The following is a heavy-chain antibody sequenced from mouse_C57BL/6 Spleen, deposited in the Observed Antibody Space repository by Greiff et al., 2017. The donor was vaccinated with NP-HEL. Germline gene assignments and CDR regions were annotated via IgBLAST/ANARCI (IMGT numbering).Heavy chain of an antibody. Sequence: DVQLVESGGGLVKPGGSLKLSCAASGFTFSSYAMSWVRQTPEKRLEWVATISDGGSYTYYPDNVKGRFTISRDNAKNNLYLQMSHLKSEDTAMYYCARHDGYSSWFAYWGQGTLVTVSA. CDR2: ISDGGSYT. J-gene: IGHJ3*01. CDR3: ARHDGYSSWFAY. V-gene: IGHV5-4*01. CDR1: GFTFSSYA. D-gene: IGHD2-3*01.